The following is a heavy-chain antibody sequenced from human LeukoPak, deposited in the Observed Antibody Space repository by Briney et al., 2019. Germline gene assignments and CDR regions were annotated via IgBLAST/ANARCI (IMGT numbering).Heavy chain of an antibody. V-gene: IGHV3-23*01. CDR1: GFTFSSYA. J-gene: IGHJ4*02. CDR2: IRGNGRST. D-gene: IGHD2-8*02. CDR3: AKEYYVLLVYALGGSFDY. Sequence: GGSLRLSCAASGFTFSSYAMSWVRQAPGTGLEWASTIRGNGRSTYYGDAVKGRFTNSRDNSKNTLSLQMNSLRAEDTGVYYCAKEYYVLLVYALGGSFDYWGRGTLVTVSS.